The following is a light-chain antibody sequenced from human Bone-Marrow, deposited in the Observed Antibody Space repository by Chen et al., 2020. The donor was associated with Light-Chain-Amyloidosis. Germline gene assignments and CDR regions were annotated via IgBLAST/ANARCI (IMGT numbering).Light chain of an antibody. Sequence: EIVLTQSPGTLSLSPGERATLSCRASQSITASYFAWYQQKPGQAPRLLMFGPSNRATGIPDRFSGSGSGADFTLTISRLEPDDFAVYYCQHFVPSAPVTFGQGTRLEIK. CDR3: QHFVPSAPVT. CDR1: QSITASY. CDR2: GPS. V-gene: IGKV3-20*01. J-gene: IGKJ5*01.